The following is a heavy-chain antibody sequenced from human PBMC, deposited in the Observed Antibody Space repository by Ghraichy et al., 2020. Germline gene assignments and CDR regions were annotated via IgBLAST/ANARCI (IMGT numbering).Heavy chain of an antibody. D-gene: IGHD3-10*01. CDR1: GYTFTSYG. Sequence: ASVKVSCKASGYTFTSYGISWVRQAPGQGLEWMGWISAYNGNTNYAQKLQGRVTMTTDTSTSTAYMELRSLRSDDTAVYYCASATMVQGALNAFDIWGQGTMVTVSS. V-gene: IGHV1-18*01. J-gene: IGHJ3*02. CDR3: ASATMVQGALNAFDI. CDR2: ISAYNGNT.